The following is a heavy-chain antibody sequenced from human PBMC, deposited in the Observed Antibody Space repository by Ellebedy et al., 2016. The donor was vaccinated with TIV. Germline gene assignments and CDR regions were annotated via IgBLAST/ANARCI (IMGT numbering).Heavy chain of an antibody. D-gene: IGHD1-26*01. Sequence: SETLSLXXTVSGYSISSGYYWGWIRQPPGKGLEWIGSIYHSGSTYYNPSLKSRVTISVDTSKNQFSLKLSSVTAADTAVYYCARETGVGEELLRVDYWGQGTLVTVSS. J-gene: IGHJ4*02. CDR1: GYSISSGYY. V-gene: IGHV4-38-2*02. CDR2: IYHSGST. CDR3: ARETGVGEELLRVDY.